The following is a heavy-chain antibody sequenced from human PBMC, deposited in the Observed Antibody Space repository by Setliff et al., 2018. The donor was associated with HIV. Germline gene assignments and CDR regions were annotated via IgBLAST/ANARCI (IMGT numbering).Heavy chain of an antibody. J-gene: IGHJ6*03. V-gene: IGHV1-69*13. Sequence: ASVKVSCKVSGGTFSSYPISWVRQAPGQGLEWMGGIIPIFGTTHYAQKFQGRVTVTADESTSTAYMQLSSLRSDDTAVYYCARGRNYDSSGYGDYYYYMDVWGKGTTVTVSS. CDR1: GGTFSSYP. D-gene: IGHD3-22*01. CDR3: ARGRNYDSSGYGDYYYYMDV. CDR2: IIPIFGTT.